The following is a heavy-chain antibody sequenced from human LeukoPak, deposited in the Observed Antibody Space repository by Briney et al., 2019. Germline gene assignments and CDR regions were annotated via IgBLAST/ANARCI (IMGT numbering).Heavy chain of an antibody. Sequence: GGSLRLSCAASGFRFSSYGMSWVRQAPGKGLEWVSDISGSGGSTNYADSVKGRFTISRDNSKNTLYLQMNSLRAEDTAVYFCAKEEGSSSSWSDPWGQGTLVTVSS. J-gene: IGHJ5*02. D-gene: IGHD6-6*01. CDR2: ISGSGGST. CDR1: GFRFSSYG. CDR3: AKEEGSSSSWSDP. V-gene: IGHV3-23*01.